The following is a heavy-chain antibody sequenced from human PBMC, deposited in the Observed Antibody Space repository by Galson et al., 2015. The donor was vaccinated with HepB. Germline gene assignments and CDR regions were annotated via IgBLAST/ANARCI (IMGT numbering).Heavy chain of an antibody. CDR3: ARVVGYCSST. D-gene: IGHD2-2*01. CDR1: GFTFSSYS. J-gene: IGHJ5*02. CDR2: ISSSGSYT. Sequence: SLGLSCAASGFTFSSYSVNLVRQAPGKGLEWVSFISSSGSYTYYADSVRGRFTISRDNAKNSLYLQMNSLRAEDTAVYYCARVVGYCSSTWGQGTLVTVSS. V-gene: IGHV3-21*01.